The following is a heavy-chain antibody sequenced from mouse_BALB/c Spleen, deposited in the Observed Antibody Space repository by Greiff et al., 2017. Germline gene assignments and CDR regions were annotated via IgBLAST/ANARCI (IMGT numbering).Heavy chain of an antibody. J-gene: IGHJ4*01. Sequence: QVQLQQSGAELVKPGASVKLSCKASGYTFTSYYMYWVKQRPGQGLEWIGGINPSNGGTNFNEKFKSKATLTVDKSSSTAYMQLSSLTSEDSAVYYCTPNFYYAMDYWGQGTSVTVSS. CDR1: GYTFTSYY. V-gene: IGHV1S81*02. CDR3: TPNFYYAMDY. CDR2: INPSNGGT. D-gene: IGHD4-1*01.